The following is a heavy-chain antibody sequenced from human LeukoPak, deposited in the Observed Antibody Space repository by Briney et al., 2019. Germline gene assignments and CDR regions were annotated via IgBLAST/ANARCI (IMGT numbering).Heavy chain of an antibody. Sequence: GGSLRLSCAASGFTFSSYSMNWVRQAPGKGLEWVSSISSSSSYIYYADSVKGRFTISRDNAKNSLYLQMNSLRAEDTAVYYCVRAPGVYCSSTSCLYYFDYWGQGTLVTVSS. J-gene: IGHJ4*02. D-gene: IGHD2-2*01. V-gene: IGHV3-21*01. CDR1: GFTFSSYS. CDR3: VRAPGVYCSSTSCLYYFDY. CDR2: ISSSSSYI.